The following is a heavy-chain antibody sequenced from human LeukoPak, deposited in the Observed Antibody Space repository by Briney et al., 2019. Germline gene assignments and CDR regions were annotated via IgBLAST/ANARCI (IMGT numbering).Heavy chain of an antibody. Sequence: PGGSLRLSCAASGFTFSHYWMSWVRQSPKKGLEWVAHINQDGSQIFYVDSVRGRFIISRDNGKNSVYVQMNSLRAEDTAVYYCERGFSWGFDYWDQGTLVTVSS. CDR3: ERGFSWGFDY. CDR1: GFTFSHYW. D-gene: IGHD3-16*01. V-gene: IGHV3-7*04. J-gene: IGHJ4*02. CDR2: INQDGSQI.